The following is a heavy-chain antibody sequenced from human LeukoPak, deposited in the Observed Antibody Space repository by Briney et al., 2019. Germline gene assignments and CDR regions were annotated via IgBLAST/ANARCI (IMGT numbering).Heavy chain of an antibody. CDR1: GGSISSSSYY. J-gene: IGHJ5*02. Sequence: PQSLSPTGTVSGGSISSSSYYCGWIRQPPGKGLEWVVSIYFRGTTYYNPSLKSRVTISVDTSKNQFSLKLSSVTAADTAVYYCASNYYGSGSYYNRFGFDPWGQGTLVTVSS. V-gene: IGHV4-39*07. CDR3: ASNYYGSGSYYNRFGFDP. D-gene: IGHD3-10*01. CDR2: IYFRGTT.